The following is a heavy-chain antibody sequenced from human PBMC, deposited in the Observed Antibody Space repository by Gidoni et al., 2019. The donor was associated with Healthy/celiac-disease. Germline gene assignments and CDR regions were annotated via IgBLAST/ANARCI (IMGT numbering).Heavy chain of an antibody. V-gene: IGHV3-23*01. D-gene: IGHD1-26*01. J-gene: IGHJ4*02. CDR3: AKDRVEPLDY. Sequence: EVQLLESGGGLVQPGGSLRLSCAAYGFTFSSDAMSWVRQAPGKGLECVSAISGSGGSTYYADSVKGRFTISRDNSKNTLYLQMNSLRAEDTAVYYCAKDRVEPLDYWGQGTLVTVSS. CDR1: GFTFSSDA. CDR2: ISGSGGST.